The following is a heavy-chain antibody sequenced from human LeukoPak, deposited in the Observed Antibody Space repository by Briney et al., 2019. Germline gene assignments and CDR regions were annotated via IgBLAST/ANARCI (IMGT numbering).Heavy chain of an antibody. J-gene: IGHJ4*02. CDR1: GGSISSYY. V-gene: IGHV4-4*07. CDR3: ARSYSSGWYAGVHDY. CDR2: IYTSGST. Sequence: SETLSLTCTVSGGSISSYYWSWIRQPAGKGLEWIGRIYTSGSTNYNPSLKSRVTMSVDTSKNQFSLKLSSVAAADTAVYYCARSYSSGWYAGVHDYWGQGTLVTVSS. D-gene: IGHD6-19*01.